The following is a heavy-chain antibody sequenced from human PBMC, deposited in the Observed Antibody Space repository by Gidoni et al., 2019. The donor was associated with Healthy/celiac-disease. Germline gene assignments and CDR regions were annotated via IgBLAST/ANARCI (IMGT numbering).Heavy chain of an antibody. D-gene: IGHD2-15*01. CDR3: ASSTSIVVVVAAFY. V-gene: IGHV3-30-3*01. Sequence: QVQLLESGGGVVQPGSSLRLSWAASGCTFSSYGMHWVRQAPGKGLEWVAVISYDGSKKYYADSVKGRFTSSRDNSKNTLYLQMNSLRAEDTAVYYCASSTSIVVVVAAFYWGQGTLVTVSS. CDR1: GCTFSSYG. J-gene: IGHJ4*02. CDR2: ISYDGSKK.